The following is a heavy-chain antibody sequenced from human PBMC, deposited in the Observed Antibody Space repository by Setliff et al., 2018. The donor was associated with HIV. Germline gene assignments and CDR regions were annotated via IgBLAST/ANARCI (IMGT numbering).Heavy chain of an antibody. Sequence: GGSLRLSCVASGFIFSDRYMDWVRQAPGKGLEWIGRSRNKANSYSTEYAASVKGRFTISRDASKSSMYLQMNSLKSEDTAVYYCTRDSGTESGSPWWYFALWGRGTPVTVSS. J-gene: IGHJ2*01. CDR1: GFIFSDRY. CDR2: SRNKANSYST. V-gene: IGHV3-72*01. D-gene: IGHD1-26*01. CDR3: TRDSGTESGSPWWYFAL.